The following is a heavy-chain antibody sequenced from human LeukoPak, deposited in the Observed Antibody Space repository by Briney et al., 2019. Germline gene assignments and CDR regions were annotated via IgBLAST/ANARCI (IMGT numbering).Heavy chain of an antibody. J-gene: IGHJ4*02. Sequence: ASVKVSCKASGYTFTGYYMHWVRQAPGQGLEWMGWINPNSGGTNYAQKFQGRVTMTRDTSISTAYMELSRLRSDDTAVYYCARDLGERWLQFLHDYWGQGTLVTVSS. CDR3: ARDLGERWLQFLHDY. V-gene: IGHV1-2*02. CDR2: INPNSGGT. D-gene: IGHD5-24*01. CDR1: GYTFTGYY.